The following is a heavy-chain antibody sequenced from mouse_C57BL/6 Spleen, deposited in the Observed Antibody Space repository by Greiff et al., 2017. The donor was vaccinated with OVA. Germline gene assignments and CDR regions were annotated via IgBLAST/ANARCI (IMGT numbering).Heavy chain of an antibody. J-gene: IGHJ1*03. V-gene: IGHV1-61*01. Sequence: QVQLKQPGAELVRPGSSVKLSCKASGYTFTSYWMDWVKQRPGQGLEWIGNIYPSDSETHYNQKFKDKATLTVDKSSSTAYMQLSSLTSEDSAVYYCARRDYGYFDVWGTGTTVTVSS. CDR2: IYPSDSET. CDR1: GYTFTSYW. CDR3: ARRDYGYFDV.